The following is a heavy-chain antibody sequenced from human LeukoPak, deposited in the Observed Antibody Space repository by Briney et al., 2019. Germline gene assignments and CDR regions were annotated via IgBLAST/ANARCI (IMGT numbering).Heavy chain of an antibody. Sequence: GGSLRLSCAASGFTFDDYAMHWVRQAPGKGLEWVSVIYNGVTYYRDSVKGRFSISRDISKNTVYLQMNSLRAEDTAKYYCARDVYGSGLGAFDLWGQGTMVTVSS. D-gene: IGHD3-10*01. J-gene: IGHJ3*01. V-gene: IGHV3-23*03. CDR2: IYNGVT. CDR3: ARDVYGSGLGAFDL. CDR1: GFTFDDYA.